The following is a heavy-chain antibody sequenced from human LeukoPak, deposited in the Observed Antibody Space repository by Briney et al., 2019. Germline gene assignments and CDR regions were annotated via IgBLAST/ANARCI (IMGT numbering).Heavy chain of an antibody. D-gene: IGHD3-3*01. CDR1: GFTFSDYY. V-gene: IGHV3-11*04. Sequence: GGSLRLSCAASGFTFSDYYMTWIRQAPGKGLEWIAFIRGRTDTTYYADSVQGRFTISRDNADDSVYLQMDSLRVEDTAVYYCARTYDYGVGPPGDAFDNWGQGTLVTVPS. J-gene: IGHJ3*02. CDR3: ARTYDYGVGPPGDAFDN. CDR2: IRGRTDTT.